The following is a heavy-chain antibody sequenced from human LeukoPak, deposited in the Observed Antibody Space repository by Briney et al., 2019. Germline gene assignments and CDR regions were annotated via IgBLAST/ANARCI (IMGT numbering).Heavy chain of an antibody. D-gene: IGHD1-26*01. CDR3: TRDSGTYNWSDL. V-gene: IGHV3-73*01. CDR2: IDKKDKGYATAT. Sequence: GGTLRLSRAASGFTFSGSAIHWVRQSSGKGVEWGGQIDKKDKGYATATAYAALVKGRFTISRDDSINTAYLQMKSLKTEDTALYYCTRDSGTYNWSDLWGQGTLVTVSS. J-gene: IGHJ5*02. CDR1: GFTFSGSA.